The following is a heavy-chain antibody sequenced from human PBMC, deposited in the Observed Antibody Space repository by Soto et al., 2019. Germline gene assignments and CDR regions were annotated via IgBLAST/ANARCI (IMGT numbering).Heavy chain of an antibody. CDR2: ISAYNGNT. D-gene: IGHD3-3*01. J-gene: IGHJ3*02. CDR3: ARAPGGSGYFGAFDI. CDR1: AYAIISSG. Sequence: VKVSSAASAYAIISSGISFVRQAPGQGLEWMGWISAYNGNTNYAQKLQGRVTMTTDTSTSTAYMELRSLRSDGTAVYYCARAPGGSGYFGAFDIWGQGTMVTV. V-gene: IGHV1-18*04.